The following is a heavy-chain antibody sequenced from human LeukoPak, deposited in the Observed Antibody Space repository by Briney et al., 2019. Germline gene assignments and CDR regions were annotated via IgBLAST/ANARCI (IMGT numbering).Heavy chain of an antibody. J-gene: IGHJ5*02. CDR2: ISAYNGNT. CDR1: GYTFTSYG. D-gene: IGHD6-19*01. V-gene: IGHV1-18*01. Sequence: ASVKVSCKASGYTFTSYGISWVRQAPGQGLAWMGWISAYNGNTNYAQKLQGRVTMTTDTSTSTAYMELRSLRSDDTAVYYCARARIAVAGRELGFDPWGQGTLVTVSS. CDR3: ARARIAVAGRELGFDP.